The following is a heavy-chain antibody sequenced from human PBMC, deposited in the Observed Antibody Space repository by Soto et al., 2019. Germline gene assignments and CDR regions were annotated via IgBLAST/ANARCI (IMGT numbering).Heavy chain of an antibody. D-gene: IGHD3-10*01. Sequence: PSETLSLTYTVSGGSISSGDYYWSWIRQPPGKGLEWIGYIYYSGSTYYNPSLKSRVTISVDTSKNQFSLKLSSVTAADTAVYYCARVSIMVRGVGNWFDPWGQGTLVTVSS. CDR3: ARVSIMVRGVGNWFDP. CDR1: GGSISSGDYY. V-gene: IGHV4-30-4*01. J-gene: IGHJ5*02. CDR2: IYYSGST.